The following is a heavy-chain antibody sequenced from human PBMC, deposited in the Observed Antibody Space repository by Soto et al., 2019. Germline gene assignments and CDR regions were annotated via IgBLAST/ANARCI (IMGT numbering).Heavy chain of an antibody. CDR1: WCPFKCYI. D-gene: IGHD3-22*01. V-gene: IGHV3-21*01. CDR3: AKATYYYDSSGYYPFDY. Sequence: PGGSRILYCAASWCPFKCYILKWVPQAPGKGLEWVSSISSSSSYISYADSVKGRFTISRDNAKNSLYLQMNSLRAEDTAVYYCAKATYYYDSSGYYPFDYWGQGT. CDR2: ISSSSSYI. J-gene: IGHJ4*02.